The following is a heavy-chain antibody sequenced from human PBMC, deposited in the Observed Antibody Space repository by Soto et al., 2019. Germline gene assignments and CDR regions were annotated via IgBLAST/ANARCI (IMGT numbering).Heavy chain of an antibody. V-gene: IGHV1-18*01. CDR3: AMVDNYVTPTPKDV. D-gene: IGHD3-16*01. CDR2: ISPYSGNT. CDR1: GYIFVNYG. Sequence: QVQLVQSGDEVRKPGSSVKVSCKASGYIFVNYGIAWVRQAPGQGLEWMGWISPYSGNTHYAIKVKGRPTMTTDTSTSTAYMDLGSLTSDDTAVYYWAMVDNYVTPTPKDVWGQGTTVTVSS. J-gene: IGHJ6*02.